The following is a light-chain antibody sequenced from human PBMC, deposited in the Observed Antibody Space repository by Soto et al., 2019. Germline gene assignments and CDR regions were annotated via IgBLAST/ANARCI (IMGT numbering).Light chain of an antibody. CDR1: SSDVGGYHY. V-gene: IGLV2-14*01. Sequence: QSALTQPASVSGCPGQSITISCTGTSSDVGGYHYVSWYQQYPGKAPKVMIYDVSNRPSGVSNRFSGSKSGTTASLTISGLHAEDEADYYCSSYTSSITYVFGTGTKVTVL. CDR3: SSYTSSITYV. CDR2: DVS. J-gene: IGLJ1*01.